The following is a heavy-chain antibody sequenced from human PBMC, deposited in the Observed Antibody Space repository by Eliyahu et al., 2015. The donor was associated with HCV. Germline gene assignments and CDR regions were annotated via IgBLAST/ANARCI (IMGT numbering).Heavy chain of an antibody. J-gene: IGHJ4*02. CDR3: ARSQIPMGLDY. V-gene: IGHV4-38-2*01. D-gene: IGHD2-21*01. CDR1: GSSIGXDHY. CDR2: FHHSGDS. Sequence: HVQLLESGPGLVRPSDTLSLXCGVXGSSIGXDHYWDWIRQPPGKGLEWIGSFHHSGDSHYNASLESRVSISVDMSKNHVSLKVTSVTAADTAVYYCARSQIPMGLDYWGQGILVTVSS.